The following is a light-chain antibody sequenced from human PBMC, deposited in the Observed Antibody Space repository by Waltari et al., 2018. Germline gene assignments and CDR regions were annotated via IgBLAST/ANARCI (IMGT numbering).Light chain of an antibody. V-gene: IGLV2-8*01. Sequence: QSALTKPPSASGSPGQSVTIPCTGTSSDVGGYNYVSWYQQHPGKAPKLMIYEVSKRPSGVPDRFSGSKSGNTASLTVSGLQAEDEADYYCSSYAGSNKLGVFGTGTKVTVL. CDR3: SSYAGSNKLGV. CDR1: SSDVGGYNY. J-gene: IGLJ1*01. CDR2: EVS.